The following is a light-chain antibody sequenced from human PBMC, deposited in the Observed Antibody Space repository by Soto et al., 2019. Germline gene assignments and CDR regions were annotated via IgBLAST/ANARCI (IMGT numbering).Light chain of an antibody. CDR3: QQSYSMWT. Sequence: IQMTHSPSSLSASVGDRVTITCRASQSISSYLNWYQQKPGKAPKLLIYAASSLQSGVPSRFSGSGSGTDFTLTISSLQPEDFATYYCQQSYSMWTFGQGTKVDIK. V-gene: IGKV1-39*01. CDR2: AAS. J-gene: IGKJ1*01. CDR1: QSISSY.